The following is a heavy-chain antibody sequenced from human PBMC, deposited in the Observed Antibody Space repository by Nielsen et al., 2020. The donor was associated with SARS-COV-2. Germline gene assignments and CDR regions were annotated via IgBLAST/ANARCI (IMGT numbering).Heavy chain of an antibody. Sequence: GESLKISCAASGFTFSSYAMHWVRPAPGKGLEWVAVISYDGSNKYYADSVKGRFTISRNNANKSLYLLMNSLRADDTAVYYCTCLPCSGGYCYFDFWGQGTLVTVSS. D-gene: IGHD2-15*01. CDR3: TCLPCSGGYCYFDF. CDR2: ISYDGSNK. V-gene: IGHV3-30-3*01. CDR1: GFTFSSYA. J-gene: IGHJ4*02.